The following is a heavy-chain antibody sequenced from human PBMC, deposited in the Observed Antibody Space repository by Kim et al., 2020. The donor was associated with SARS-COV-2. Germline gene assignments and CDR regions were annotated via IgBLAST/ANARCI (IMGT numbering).Heavy chain of an antibody. CDR1: GFTFSSTW. Sequence: GGSLRLSCAASGFTFSSTWMHWVRQAPGGGLVWVSRINSDGTTTNYANSAKGRFSISRDNAKNTLYLKMTSLRAEDTAIYYCARPLYDYVWGTYWGQGTLVTVSS. CDR3: ARPLYDYVWGTY. D-gene: IGHD3-16*01. J-gene: IGHJ4*02. V-gene: IGHV3-74*01. CDR2: INSDGTTT.